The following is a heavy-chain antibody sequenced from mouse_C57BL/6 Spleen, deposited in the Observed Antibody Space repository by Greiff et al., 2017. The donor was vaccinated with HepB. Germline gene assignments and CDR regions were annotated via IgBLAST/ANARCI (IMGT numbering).Heavy chain of an antibody. V-gene: IGHV5-4*01. J-gene: IGHJ2*01. CDR1: GFTFSSYA. CDR2: ISDGGSYT. Sequence: EVKVVESGGGLVKPGGSLKLSCAASGFTFSSYAMSWVRQTPEKRLEWVATISDGGSYTYYPDNVKGRFTISRDNAKNNLYLQMSHLKSEDTAMYYCAREDGTDYWGQGTTLTVSS. D-gene: IGHD2-1*01. CDR3: AREDGTDY.